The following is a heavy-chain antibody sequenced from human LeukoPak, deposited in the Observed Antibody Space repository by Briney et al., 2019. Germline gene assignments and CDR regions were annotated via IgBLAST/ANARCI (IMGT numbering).Heavy chain of an antibody. J-gene: IGHJ4*02. D-gene: IGHD3-22*01. Sequence: GGSLRLSCAASGFTFDDYAMHWVRQAPGKGLEWVSGISWNSGSIGYADSVKGRFTISRDNAKNSLYLQMNSLRAEDMALYYCAKEHYYDSSGYLDYWGQGTLVTVSS. CDR3: AKEHYYDSSGYLDY. CDR2: ISWNSGSI. CDR1: GFTFDDYA. V-gene: IGHV3-9*03.